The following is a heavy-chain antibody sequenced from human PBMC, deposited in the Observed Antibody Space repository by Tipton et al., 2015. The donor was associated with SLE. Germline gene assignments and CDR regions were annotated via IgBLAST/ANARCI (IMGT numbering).Heavy chain of an antibody. J-gene: IGHJ4*02. CDR3: ASALVGARGDFDY. D-gene: IGHD1-26*01. Sequence: SCTGSGFTFGAYVINWFRQAPGKGLDWVGWISAYNGNTNYAQKLQGRVTMTTDTSTSTAYMELRSLRSDDTAVYYCASALVGARGDFDYWGQGTLVTVSS. CDR2: ISAYNGNT. CDR1: GFTFGAYV. V-gene: IGHV1-18*01.